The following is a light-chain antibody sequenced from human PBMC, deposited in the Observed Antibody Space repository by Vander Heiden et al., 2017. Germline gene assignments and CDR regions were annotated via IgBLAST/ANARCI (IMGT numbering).Light chain of an antibody. CDR1: QSISSY. CDR3: QQSYNTLLLT. CDR2: AAS. J-gene: IGKJ4*01. Sequence: DIQMTQSPSSLSASVGDRVTITCRASQSISSYLNWYQQKPGKAPKLLIYAASSLQSGVPARFSGSGSGTEFTLTISSLQPEDFATYYCQQSYNTLLLTFGGGTKVEIK. V-gene: IGKV1-39*01.